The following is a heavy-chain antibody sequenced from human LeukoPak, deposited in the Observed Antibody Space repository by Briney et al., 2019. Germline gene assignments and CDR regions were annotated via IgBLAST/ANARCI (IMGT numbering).Heavy chain of an antibody. J-gene: IGHJ6*02. CDR1: GFTVCSNY. Sequence: GGSLRLSCAASGFTVCSNYMSWVRQAPGKGLEWVSVIYSGGSTYYADSVKGRFTISRDNSKNTLYLQMNSLRAEDTAVYYCARTYSSGWYDDYYYGMDVWGQGATVTVSS. CDR3: ARTYSSGWYDDYYYGMDV. D-gene: IGHD6-19*01. V-gene: IGHV3-53*01. CDR2: IYSGGST.